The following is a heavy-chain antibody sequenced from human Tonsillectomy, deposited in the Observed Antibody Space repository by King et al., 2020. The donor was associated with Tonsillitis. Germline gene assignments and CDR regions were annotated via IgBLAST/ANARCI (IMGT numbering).Heavy chain of an antibody. V-gene: IGHV3-30*02. CDR1: GFTFSNYG. CDR2: IRYDGSNK. J-gene: IGHJ5*02. Sequence: VQLVESGGGVVQPGGSLRLSCAASGFTFSNYGMHWVRQAPGKGLEWVAFIRYDGSNKFYADSVKGRFTISRDNSKNTLYLQMNSLRVEDTAVYYCAKEDYSSSWYVASWGQGNLVTVSP. CDR3: AKEDYSSSWYVAS. D-gene: IGHD6-13*01.